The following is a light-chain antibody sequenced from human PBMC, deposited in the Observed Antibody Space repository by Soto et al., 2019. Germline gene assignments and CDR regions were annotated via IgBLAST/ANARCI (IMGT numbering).Light chain of an antibody. CDR3: SSFGGSNHVV. J-gene: IGLJ2*01. Sequence: QSVVTQPPSASGSPGQSVTISCTGTSSDVGGYNYVSWYQLHPGKAPKLIIYEVSKRPSGVPDHFSGSKSGNTASLTVSGLQADDEADYYCSSFGGSNHVVFGGGTQLTVL. V-gene: IGLV2-8*01. CDR1: SSDVGGYNY. CDR2: EVS.